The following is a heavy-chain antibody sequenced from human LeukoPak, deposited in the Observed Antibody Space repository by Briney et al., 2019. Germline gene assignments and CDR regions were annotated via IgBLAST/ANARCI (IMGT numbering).Heavy chain of an antibody. V-gene: IGHV1-18*01. J-gene: IGHJ4*02. CDR1: GYTFTSYG. CDR3: ARGRKYTSGYRVTELGSGYSDY. D-gene: IGHD5-18*01. Sequence: GASVEVSCKASGYTFTSYGISWVRQAPGQGLEWMGWISGYNGNTNYAQKVQGRVTMTADTSTSTAFMELRSLRSDDTAVYYCARGRKYTSGYRVTELGSGYSDYWGQGTLVTVSS. CDR2: ISGYNGNT.